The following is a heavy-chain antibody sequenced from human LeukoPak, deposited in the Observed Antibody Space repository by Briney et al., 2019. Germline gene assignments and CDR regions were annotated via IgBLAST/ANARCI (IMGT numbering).Heavy chain of an antibody. V-gene: IGHV3-23*01. Sequence: QSGGSLRLSCAASGFTFSSYAMSWVRQAPGKGLGWVSAISGSGGSTYYADSVKGRFTISRDNSKNTLYLQMNSLRAEDTAVYYCAKGQYYYDSSGYYLPLGIFDYWGQGTLVTVSS. D-gene: IGHD3-22*01. CDR1: GFTFSSYA. CDR3: AKGQYYYDSSGYYLPLGIFDY. CDR2: ISGSGGST. J-gene: IGHJ4*02.